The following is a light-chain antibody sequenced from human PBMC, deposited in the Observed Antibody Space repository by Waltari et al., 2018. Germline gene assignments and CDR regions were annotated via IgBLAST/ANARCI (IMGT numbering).Light chain of an antibody. Sequence: ETVLTQSKGTLSLSPGETATLSCRASRRVGARFLACYHQRPGQSPRLLIYGPSTRATGIPDRVSGDGSETDFTLIIRRLEPEDLGVYFCHQYDQTPWTFGQGTTVE. CDR1: RRVGARF. CDR3: HQYDQTPWT. J-gene: IGKJ1*01. CDR2: GPS. V-gene: IGKV3-20*01.